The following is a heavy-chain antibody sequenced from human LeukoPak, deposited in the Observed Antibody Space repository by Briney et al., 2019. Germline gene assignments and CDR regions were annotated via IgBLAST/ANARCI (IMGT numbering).Heavy chain of an antibody. D-gene: IGHD3-16*02. Sequence: SETLSLTCTVSGVSISSSSYYWGWIRQPPGKGLEWIGSIYYSGSTYYNPSLKSRVTISVDTSKNQFSLKLSSVTAADTAVYYCARRANYVWGSYRPGGSFDYWGQGTLVTVSS. V-gene: IGHV4-39*01. CDR1: GVSISSSSYY. CDR3: ARRANYVWGSYRPGGSFDY. J-gene: IGHJ4*02. CDR2: IYYSGST.